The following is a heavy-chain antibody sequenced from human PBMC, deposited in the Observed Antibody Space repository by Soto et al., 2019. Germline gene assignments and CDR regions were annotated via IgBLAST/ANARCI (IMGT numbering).Heavy chain of an antibody. CDR1: GYTFTSYD. V-gene: IGHV1-8*01. Sequence: QVQLVQSGAEVKKPGASVKVSCKASGYTFTSYDINWVRQATGQGLEWMGWMNPNSGNTGYAQKFQGRVTMTRNTSISTAYMELSSLRSEDTAVYYCATGGYDSFYYYYGMDVWGQGTTVTVSS. CDR2: MNPNSGNT. D-gene: IGHD5-12*01. J-gene: IGHJ6*02. CDR3: ATGGYDSFYYYYGMDV.